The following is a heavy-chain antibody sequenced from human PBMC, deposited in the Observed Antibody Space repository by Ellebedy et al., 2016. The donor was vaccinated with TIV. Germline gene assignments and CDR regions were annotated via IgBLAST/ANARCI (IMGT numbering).Heavy chain of an antibody. CDR2: VSGGGGST. Sequence: GESLKISXAASGFTFSSYGMNWVRQAPGKGLEWVSVVSGGGGSTYYVDSVQGRFTISRDNSKNTLYLQMNSLRAEDTAVYYCAKSGVESGYGKIDYWGQGTLVTVSS. CDR3: AKSGVESGYGKIDY. J-gene: IGHJ4*02. D-gene: IGHD5-12*01. CDR1: GFTFSSYG. V-gene: IGHV3-23*01.